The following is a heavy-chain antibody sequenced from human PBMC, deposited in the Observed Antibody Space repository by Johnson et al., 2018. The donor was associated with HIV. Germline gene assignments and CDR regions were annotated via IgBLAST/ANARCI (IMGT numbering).Heavy chain of an antibody. J-gene: IGHJ3*02. D-gene: IGHD3-22*01. V-gene: IGHV3-30*04. CDR1: GFTFSSYA. CDR2: ISYDGSNK. CDR3: ARDRYYDSSGSHAFDI. Sequence: MLLVESGGGVVQPGRSLRLSCAASGFTFSSYAMHWVRQAPGKGLEWVAVISYDGSNKYYADSVKGRFTISRDNSKNTLYLQMNSLRAEDTAVYYCARDRYYDSSGSHAFDIWGQGTMVTVSS.